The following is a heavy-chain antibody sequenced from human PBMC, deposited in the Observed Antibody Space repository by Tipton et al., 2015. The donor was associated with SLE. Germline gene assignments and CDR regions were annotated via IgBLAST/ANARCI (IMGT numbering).Heavy chain of an antibody. J-gene: IGHJ4*02. CDR1: GFTFSTHA. V-gene: IGHV3-64*02. D-gene: IGHD5-18*01. CDR3: ARDLGYSYGHGFDY. CDR2: ISSNGDTT. Sequence: SLRLSCAASGFTFSTHAMDWVRQAPGKGLEYVSAISSNGDTTYYADSVKDRFTISRDNSKNTLYLQMGSLRVEDTAVYYCARDLGYSYGHGFDYWGQGSLVSVS.